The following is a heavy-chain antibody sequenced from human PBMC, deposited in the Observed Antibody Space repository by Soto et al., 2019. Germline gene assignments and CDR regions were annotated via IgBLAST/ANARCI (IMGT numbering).Heavy chain of an antibody. CDR2: IIPIFSTT. CDR1: GGTFSNHA. CDR3: AREVAADGTFREDVFDI. V-gene: IGHV1-69*12. Sequence: QVHLVQSGAEVKKPGSSVKVSCKAPGGTFSNHAINWVRQAPGQGLEWMGRIIPIFSTTNYAQKFQGRVPMTADESPITAYLELSSLKQDDTAVYYCAREVAADGTFREDVFDIWGQGTLVTVSS. D-gene: IGHD6-13*01. J-gene: IGHJ3*02.